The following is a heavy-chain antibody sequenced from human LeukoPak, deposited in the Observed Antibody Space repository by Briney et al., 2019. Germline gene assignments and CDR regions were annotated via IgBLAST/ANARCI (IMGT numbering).Heavy chain of an antibody. Sequence: GESLKISCKGSGYSFTSYWIGWVRQMPGKGLEWMGIIYPGDSDTRYSPSFQGQVTISADKSISTAYLQWSSLKASDTAMYYCARLPSSSSYSRYDLGGYYFDYWGQGTLVTVSS. CDR1: GYSFTSYW. CDR2: IYPGDSDT. CDR3: ARLPSSSSYSRYDLGGYYFDY. J-gene: IGHJ4*02. V-gene: IGHV5-51*01. D-gene: IGHD5-12*01.